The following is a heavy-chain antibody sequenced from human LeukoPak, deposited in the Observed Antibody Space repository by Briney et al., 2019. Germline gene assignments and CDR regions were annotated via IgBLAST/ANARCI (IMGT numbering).Heavy chain of an antibody. CDR3: AKDQGKDSGYSYGYFDY. J-gene: IGHJ4*02. CDR2: ISGSGGST. V-gene: IGHV3-23*01. CDR1: GFTFSSYA. D-gene: IGHD5-18*01. Sequence: PGGSLRLSCAASGFTFSSYAMSWVRQAPGKGLEWVSAISGSGGSTYYADSVKGRFTISRDNSKNTLYLQMNSLRAEDTAVYYCAKDQGKDSGYSYGYFDYWGRGTLVTVSS.